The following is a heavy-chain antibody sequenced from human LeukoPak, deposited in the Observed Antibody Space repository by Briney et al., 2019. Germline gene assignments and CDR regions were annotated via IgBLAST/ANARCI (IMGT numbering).Heavy chain of an antibody. J-gene: IGHJ4*02. CDR1: GGSFSGYY. Sequence: SETLSLTCAVYGGSFSGYYWSWIRQPPGKGLEWIGEINHSGSTNYNPSLKSRVTISVDTSKNQFSLKLSSVTAADTAVYYCARALIQLRYFDWLPRGGFYFDYWGQGTLVTVSS. V-gene: IGHV4-34*01. CDR2: INHSGST. CDR3: ARALIQLRYFDWLPRGGFYFDY. D-gene: IGHD3-9*01.